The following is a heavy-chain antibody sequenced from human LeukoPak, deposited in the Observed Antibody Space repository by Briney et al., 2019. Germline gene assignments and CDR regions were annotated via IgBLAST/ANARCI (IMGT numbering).Heavy chain of an antibody. J-gene: IGHJ6*03. V-gene: IGHV3-30*02. CDR2: IWYGGSNK. Sequence: GSLRLSCAASGFAFSSYGMHWVRQAPGKGLEWVAVIWYGGSNKYYADSVKGRFTISRDNSKNTLYLQMNSLRAEDTAVYYCAKDFGPAAMYYMDVWGKGTTVTVSS. CDR3: AKDFGPAAMYYMDV. CDR1: GFAFSSYG. D-gene: IGHD2-2*01.